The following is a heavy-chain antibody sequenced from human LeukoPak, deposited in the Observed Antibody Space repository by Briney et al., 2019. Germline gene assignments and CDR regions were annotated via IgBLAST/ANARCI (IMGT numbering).Heavy chain of an antibody. CDR3: ARVGPYDILTGYQSDAFDI. D-gene: IGHD3-9*01. CDR2: ISAYNGNT. J-gene: IGHJ3*02. Sequence: ASVKVSCKASGYTFTSYGISWVRQAPGQGLEWMGWISAYNGNTNYAQKLQGRVTMTTDTSTSTAYMELRSPRSDDTAVYYCARVGPYDILTGYQSDAFDIWGQGTMVTVSS. CDR1: GYTFTSYG. V-gene: IGHV1-18*01.